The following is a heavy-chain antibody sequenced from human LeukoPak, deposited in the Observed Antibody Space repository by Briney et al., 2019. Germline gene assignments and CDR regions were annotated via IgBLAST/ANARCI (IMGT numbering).Heavy chain of an antibody. CDR2: INYSRNT. Sequence: MASETLSLTCTVYGCSMSHYYWRWVRQPPGKGLEWIEYINYSRNTHYNPSLKSRVTISVDTSQNHFSLKLRSVTAADTAFYYCARQEGGTSYLYWGQATLVTLSS. V-gene: IGHV4-59*08. J-gene: IGHJ4*02. D-gene: IGHD1-7*01. CDR3: ARQEGGTSYLY. CDR1: GCSMSHYY.